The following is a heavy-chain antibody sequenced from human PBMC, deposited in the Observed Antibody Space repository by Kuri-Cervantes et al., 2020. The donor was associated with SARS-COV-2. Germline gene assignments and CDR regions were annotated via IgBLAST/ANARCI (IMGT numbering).Heavy chain of an antibody. V-gene: IGHV3-15*01. Sequence: GESLKISCAASGFTFSNAWMSWVRQAPGKGLEWVGRIRSKTDGGTTDYAAPVKGRFTISRDDSKNTLYLQMNSLRAEDTAVYYCAKDGHIVATISSLSAFDYGGQGTLVTVSS. CDR2: IRSKTDGGTT. D-gene: IGHD5-12*01. CDR3: AKDGHIVATISSLSAFDY. J-gene: IGHJ4*02. CDR1: GFTFSNAW.